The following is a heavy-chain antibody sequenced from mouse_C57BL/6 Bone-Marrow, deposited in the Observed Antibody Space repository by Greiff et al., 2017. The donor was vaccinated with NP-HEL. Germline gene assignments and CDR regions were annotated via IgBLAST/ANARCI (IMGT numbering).Heavy chain of an antibody. Sequence: DVMLVESGGGLVQPGASLKLSCAASGFTFSDYGMAWVRQAPRKGPEWVAFISTLAYSINYADTVTGRFTLSRENAKNTLYLEMSSLRSEDTAMYYCARRDYYGSRGYFDVWGTGTTVTVSS. V-gene: IGHV5-15*04. D-gene: IGHD1-1*01. J-gene: IGHJ1*03. CDR3: ARRDYYGSRGYFDV. CDR1: GFTFSDYG. CDR2: ISTLAYSI.